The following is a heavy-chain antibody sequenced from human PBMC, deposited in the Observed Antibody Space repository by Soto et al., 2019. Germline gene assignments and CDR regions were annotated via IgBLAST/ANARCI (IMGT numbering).Heavy chain of an antibody. CDR3: ARENQLYSSSWYYFDY. V-gene: IGHV1-18*04. J-gene: IGHJ4*02. D-gene: IGHD6-13*01. CDR2: ISAYNGNT. CDR1: GYTFTSYG. Sequence: ASVKVSCKASGYTFTSYGISWVRQAPGQGLEWMGWISAYNGNTNYAQKLQGRVTMTTDTSTSTAYMELRSLRSDDTAVYYRARENQLYSSSWYYFDYWGQGTLVTVSS.